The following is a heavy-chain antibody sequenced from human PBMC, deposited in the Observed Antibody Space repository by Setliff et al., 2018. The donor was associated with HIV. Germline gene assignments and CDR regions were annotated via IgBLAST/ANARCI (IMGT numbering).Heavy chain of an antibody. V-gene: IGHV6-1*01. CDR1: GDSVSSNNAA. Sequence: SQTLSXXXXISGDSVSSNNAAWNWIRQSPSRGLEWLGRTYYRSKWYFDCAVSVXSRITINPDTSKNQFSLHLNSVTPEDTAVYYCARGSYGSVLLWGQGTLVTVSS. D-gene: IGHD6-19*01. J-gene: IGHJ4*02. CDR3: ARGSYGSVLL. CDR2: TYYRSKWYF.